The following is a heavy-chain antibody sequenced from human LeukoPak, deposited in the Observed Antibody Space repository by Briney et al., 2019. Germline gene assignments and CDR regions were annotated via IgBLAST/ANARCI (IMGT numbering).Heavy chain of an antibody. CDR3: ARDLLAYCGGDCYSRNNKIDY. D-gene: IGHD2-21*02. J-gene: IGHJ4*02. Sequence: GGSLRLSCAASGFTFSSHSMNWVRQAPGKGLEWVSSISSSSSYIYYADSVKGRFTISRDNAKNSLYLQMNSLRAEDTAVYYCARDLLAYCGGDCYSRNNKIDYWGQGTLVTVSS. CDR1: GFTFSSHS. CDR2: ISSSSSYI. V-gene: IGHV3-21*01.